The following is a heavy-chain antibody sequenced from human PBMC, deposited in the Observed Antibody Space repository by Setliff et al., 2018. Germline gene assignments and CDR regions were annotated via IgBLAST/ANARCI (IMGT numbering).Heavy chain of an antibody. Sequence: SETLSLTCTVSGGSIGVTNYYWGWIRQPPGKGLEWIGNIYDSGSSNYNASLKSRLIITRDTSKNQISLKLTSVTAADTAVYYCGRGFSRIEGWGNWFDPWGQGILVTVSS. D-gene: IGHD2-15*01. CDR3: GRGFSRIEGWGNWFDP. J-gene: IGHJ5*02. CDR2: IYDSGSS. CDR1: GGSIGVTNYY. V-gene: IGHV4-39*01.